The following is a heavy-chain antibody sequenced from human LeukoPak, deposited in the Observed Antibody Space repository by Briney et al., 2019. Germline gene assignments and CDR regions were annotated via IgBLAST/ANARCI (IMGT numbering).Heavy chain of an antibody. CDR2: ISYDGSNK. V-gene: IGHV3-30*03. CDR3: IGSGGWPGY. CDR1: GFTFSSYG. Sequence: GRSLRLSCAASGFTFSSYGMHWVRQAPGKGLEWVAVISYDGSNKYYADSVKGRFTISRDNAKDTVYLQMNSLRVEDTAVYYCIGSGGWPGYWGQGTLVTVSS. J-gene: IGHJ4*02. D-gene: IGHD1-26*01.